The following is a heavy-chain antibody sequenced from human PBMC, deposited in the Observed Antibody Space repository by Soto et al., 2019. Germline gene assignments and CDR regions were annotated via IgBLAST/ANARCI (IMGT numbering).Heavy chain of an antibody. J-gene: IGHJ6*02. CDR2: IYSGGST. D-gene: IGHD6-19*01. Sequence: EVQLVESGGGLIQPGGSLRLSCAAFGFTVSSNYMSWIRQAPGKGLEWVSVIYSGGSTYYADSVKGRFTISRDNSKNTLYLQMNSLRAEDTAVYYCASSSQVAGTGYYYGMDVWGQGTTVTVSS. CDR3: ASSSQVAGTGYYYGMDV. V-gene: IGHV3-53*01. CDR1: GFTVSSNY.